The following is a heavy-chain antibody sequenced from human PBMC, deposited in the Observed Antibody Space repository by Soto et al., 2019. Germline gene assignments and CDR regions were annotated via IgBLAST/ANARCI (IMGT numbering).Heavy chain of an antibody. V-gene: IGHV3-72*01. CDR1: GFTFSDHY. CDR2: TRNKANSYTT. Sequence: EVQLVESGGGLVQPGGSLRLSCAASGFTFSDHYMDWVHQAPGKGLEWVGRTRNKANSYTTEYAASVKGRFTISRDDSKNSLYLQMNSLKTEDTAVYYCAREGKDIVVVVAATPYYYYYGMDVWGQGTTVTVSS. CDR3: AREGKDIVVVVAATPYYYYYGMDV. J-gene: IGHJ6*02. D-gene: IGHD2-15*01.